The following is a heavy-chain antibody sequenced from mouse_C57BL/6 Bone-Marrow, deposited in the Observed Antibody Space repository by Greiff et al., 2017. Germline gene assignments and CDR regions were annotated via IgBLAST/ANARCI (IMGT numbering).Heavy chain of an antibody. CDR2: IRNKANGYTT. V-gene: IGHV7-3*01. D-gene: IGHD1-1*01. CDR1: GFTFTDYY. Sequence: EVNVVESGGGLVQPGGSLSLSCAASGFTFTDYYMSWVRQPPGKALEWLGFIRNKANGYTTEYSASVKGRFTISRDNSQSILYLQMNALRAEDSASYYCARYPGPVLAWFAYWGQGTLVTVSA. J-gene: IGHJ3*01. CDR3: ARYPGPVLAWFAY.